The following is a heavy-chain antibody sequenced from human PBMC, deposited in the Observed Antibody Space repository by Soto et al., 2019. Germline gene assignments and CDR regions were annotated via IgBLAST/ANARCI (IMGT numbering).Heavy chain of an antibody. Sequence: GGSMRLSCAVSGFSLNSYWVSWVRQDPGKGLEWVANIKEDGSEKYYVDSVKGRFTISRDNAEKSLYLQMNSLRDEDTAVYYCARRGYMDVWGKGTTVTVSS. CDR1: GFSLNSYW. V-gene: IGHV3-7*01. J-gene: IGHJ6*03. CDR3: ARRGYMDV. CDR2: IKEDGSEK.